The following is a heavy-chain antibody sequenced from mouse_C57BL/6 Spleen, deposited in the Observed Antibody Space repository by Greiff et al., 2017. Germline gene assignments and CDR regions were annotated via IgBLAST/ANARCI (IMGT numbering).Heavy chain of an antibody. CDR2: IWSGGST. CDR1: GFSLTSYG. Sequence: VQLQQSGPGLVQPSQSLSITCTVSGFSLTSYGVHWVRQPPGKGLEWLGVIWSGGSTDYNAALISRLSISKDNSKSQVFFKMNSLQADDTAIYYCAKPSWGSTGDYWGQGTSVTVSS. CDR3: AKPSWGSTGDY. V-gene: IGHV2-4*01. J-gene: IGHJ4*01. D-gene: IGHD1-1*01.